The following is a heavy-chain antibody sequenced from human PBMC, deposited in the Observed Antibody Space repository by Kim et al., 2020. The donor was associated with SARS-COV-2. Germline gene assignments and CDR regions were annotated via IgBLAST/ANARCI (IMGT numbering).Heavy chain of an antibody. CDR2: DT. D-gene: IGHD4-17*01. CDR3: ARRAVTRDD. Sequence: DTRYSPSFQGPVTISADKSISTAYLQWSSLKASDTAMYYCARRAVTRDDWGQGTLVTVSS. J-gene: IGHJ4*02. V-gene: IGHV5-51*01.